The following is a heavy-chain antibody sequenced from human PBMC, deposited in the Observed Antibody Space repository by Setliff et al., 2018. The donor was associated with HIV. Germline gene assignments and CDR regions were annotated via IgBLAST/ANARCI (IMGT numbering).Heavy chain of an antibody. CDR1: GASISFDT. D-gene: IGHD2-2*01. CDR2: IYNSATT. J-gene: IGHJ5*02. CDR3: ARGGTSSNWFRA. Sequence: SETLSLTCIVSGASISFDTWSWIRQPPGKGLQWIGFIYNSATTNYNPSLKSRATMSLDTSKNQLSLKLTSVTAADTAVYYCARGGTSSNWFRAWGQGTLVTVSS. V-gene: IGHV4-59*01.